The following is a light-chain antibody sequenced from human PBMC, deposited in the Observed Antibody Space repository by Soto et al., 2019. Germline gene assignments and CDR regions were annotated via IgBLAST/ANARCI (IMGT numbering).Light chain of an antibody. CDR2: LGS. Sequence: DIVMTQSPLSLPVTPGEPASISCRSSQSLLHCNGYNYLDWYLQKPGQSPQLLIYLGSNRASGVPDRSSGSGSGTDFTLKISRVEAEDVGVYYCMQALQTSITFGQGTRLE. CDR3: MQALQTSIT. V-gene: IGKV2-28*01. CDR1: QSLLHCNGYNY. J-gene: IGKJ5*01.